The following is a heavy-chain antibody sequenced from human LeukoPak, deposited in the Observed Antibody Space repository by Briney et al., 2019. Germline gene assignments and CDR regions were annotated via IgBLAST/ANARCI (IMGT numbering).Heavy chain of an antibody. J-gene: IGHJ4*02. CDR1: GFTFSTYW. Sequence: GGSLRLSCAASGFTFSTYWMYWVRQAPGKGLEWVANIKQDGSHKYYVDSVKGRFTIPRDNAKNSLYLQMNSLRVEDTAVYYCVREEGYWGQGTLVTVSS. CDR3: VREEGY. V-gene: IGHV3-7*01. CDR2: IKQDGSHK.